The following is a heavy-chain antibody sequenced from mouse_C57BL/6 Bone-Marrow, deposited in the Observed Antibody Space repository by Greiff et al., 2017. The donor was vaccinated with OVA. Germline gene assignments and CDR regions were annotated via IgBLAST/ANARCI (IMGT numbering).Heavy chain of an antibody. D-gene: IGHD1-1*01. V-gene: IGHV1-26*01. CDR3: ARVSTDYAMDY. Sequence: EVQLQQSGPELVKPGASVKISCKASGYTFTDYYMHWVKQSHGKSLEWIGDINPNNGGTSYNQKFKGKATLTVDKSSSTAYMELRSLTSEDSAVYDCARVSTDYAMDYWGQGTSVTVSS. CDR1: GYTFTDYY. J-gene: IGHJ4*01. CDR2: INPNNGGT.